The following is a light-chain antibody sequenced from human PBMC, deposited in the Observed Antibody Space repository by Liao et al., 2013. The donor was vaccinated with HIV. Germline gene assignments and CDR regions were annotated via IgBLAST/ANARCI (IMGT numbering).Light chain of an antibody. J-gene: IGLJ1*01. CDR2: QDK. CDR1: ELGEKH. V-gene: IGLV3-1*01. CDR3: QAWDSTLCV. Sequence: SYELTQPPSVSVSPGQTARITCSGEELGEKHASWYQQKPGQSPLLVIYQDKKRPSGVPERFSASNFGNTATLTISGTQAVDEADYYCQAWDSTLCVFGTGTKVTVL.